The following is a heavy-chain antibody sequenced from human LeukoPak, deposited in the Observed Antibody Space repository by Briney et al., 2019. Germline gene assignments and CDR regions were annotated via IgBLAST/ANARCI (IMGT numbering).Heavy chain of an antibody. CDR1: GGTFSSYA. V-gene: IGHV1-69*06. CDR3: ASQVRGVLYYYYYGMDV. D-gene: IGHD3-10*01. Sequence: ASVKVSCKASGGTFSSYAISWVRQAPGQGLEWMGGIIPIFGTANYAQKFQGRVTITAEKSTSTAYMELSSLRSEDTAVYYCASQVRGVLYYYYYGMDVWGKGTTVTVSS. CDR2: IIPIFGTA. J-gene: IGHJ6*04.